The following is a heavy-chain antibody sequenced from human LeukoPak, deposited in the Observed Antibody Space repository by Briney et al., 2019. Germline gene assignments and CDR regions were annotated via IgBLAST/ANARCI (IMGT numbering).Heavy chain of an antibody. D-gene: IGHD5-24*01. CDR2: IYSSGRT. J-gene: IGHJ4*02. Sequence: SETLSLTCTVSGGSISSNRVYWGWIGQPPGKGLEWIGRIYSSGRTYYNPSLKSRVIILVDTSKSWFSLKLSFVTAAVTAVYYCARDEGGNNYNYYDYWGQGTLVTVSS. CDR3: ARDEGGNNYNYYDY. V-gene: IGHV4-39*07. CDR1: GGSISSNRVY.